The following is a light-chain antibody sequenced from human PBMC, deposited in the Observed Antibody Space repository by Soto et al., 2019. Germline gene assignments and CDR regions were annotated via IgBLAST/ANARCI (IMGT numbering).Light chain of an antibody. Sequence: QPASVSGSPGQSITISCTGTSSDVGGYNYVSWYQQHPGKAPKLIIYDVSNRPSGVSNRFSGSKSGNTASLTISGLQAEDEADYYCNSYTSSSTYVFATGTKLTVL. J-gene: IGLJ1*01. CDR3: NSYTSSSTYV. V-gene: IGLV2-14*01. CDR1: SSDVGGYNY. CDR2: DVS.